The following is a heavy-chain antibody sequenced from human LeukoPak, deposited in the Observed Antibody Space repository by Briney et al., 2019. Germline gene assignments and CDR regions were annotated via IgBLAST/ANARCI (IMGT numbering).Heavy chain of an antibody. J-gene: IGHJ4*02. Sequence: PSETLSLTCTVSGGSISSSSYYWGWIRQPPGKGLEWFGSIYYSGSTYYNPSLRSRVTISVDTSKNQFSLKLSAVTAADTAVYYCAGRLGEFGYYFDYWGQGTLVTVSS. CDR2: IYYSGST. CDR1: GGSISSSSYY. D-gene: IGHD3-16*01. V-gene: IGHV4-39*01. CDR3: AGRLGEFGYYFDY.